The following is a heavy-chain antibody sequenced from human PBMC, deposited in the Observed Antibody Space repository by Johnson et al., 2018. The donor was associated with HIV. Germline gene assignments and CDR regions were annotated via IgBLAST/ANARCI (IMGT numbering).Heavy chain of an antibody. CDR3: ARDGRGLDAFDI. D-gene: IGHD3/OR15-3a*01. J-gene: IGHJ3*02. Sequence: QVQLVESGGDLVKPGGSLRLSCGASEFILSDYYISWVRQAPEKGLEWISYISSSGGTIFYADSVKGRFTISRDIAKNTLYLQMNSLRAEDTAVYYCARDGRGLDAFDIWGQGTKVTVSS. V-gene: IGHV3-11*04. CDR2: ISSSGGTI. CDR1: EFILSDYY.